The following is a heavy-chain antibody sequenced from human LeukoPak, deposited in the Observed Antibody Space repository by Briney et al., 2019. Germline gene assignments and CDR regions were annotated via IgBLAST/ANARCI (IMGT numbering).Heavy chain of an antibody. V-gene: IGHV1-18*01. Sequence: GASVKVSCKASGYTFSRYGITWVRQAPGQGLEWMGWISAYNGNTNYAQKLQGRVTMTTDTSTSTAYMELRSLRSDDTAVYYCARAVVSYVLMVYATDAFDIWGQGTMVTVSS. CDR3: ARAVVSYVLMVYATDAFDI. CDR2: ISAYNGNT. J-gene: IGHJ3*02. CDR1: GYTFSRYG. D-gene: IGHD2-8*01.